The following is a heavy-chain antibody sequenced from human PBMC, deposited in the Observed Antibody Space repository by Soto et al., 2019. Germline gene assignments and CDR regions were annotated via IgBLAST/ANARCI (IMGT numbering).Heavy chain of an antibody. CDR3: AIRMYSTRWYYLDY. Sequence: EMQLLESGGGLVQAGGSLRLSCAASGFTVSSYALNLVRPAPGKGLEWVSGISASTYYADSVKGRFTISRDTSKNTLYLQMNSLRAEDTAIYFCAIRMYSTRWYYLDYWGQGTLVTVSS. D-gene: IGHD6-13*01. V-gene: IGHV3-23*01. CDR2: ISAST. CDR1: GFTVSSYA. J-gene: IGHJ4*02.